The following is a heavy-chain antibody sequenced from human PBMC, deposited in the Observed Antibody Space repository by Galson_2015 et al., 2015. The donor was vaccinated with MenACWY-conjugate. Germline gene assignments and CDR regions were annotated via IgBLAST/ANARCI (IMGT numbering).Heavy chain of an antibody. Sequence: MSWVRQAPGKGLEWVSAIYSGGSTYYADSVKGRFTLSRDNAKNTLYLQMNSLRAEDTAVYYCARLGGNYRTTSHFDYWGQGTLVTVSS. J-gene: IGHJ4*02. V-gene: IGHV3-53*01. D-gene: IGHD1-26*01. CDR3: ARLGGNYRTTSHFDY. CDR2: IYSGGST.